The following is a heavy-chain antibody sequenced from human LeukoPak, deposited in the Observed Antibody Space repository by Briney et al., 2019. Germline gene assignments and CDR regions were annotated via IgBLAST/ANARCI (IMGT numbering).Heavy chain of an antibody. D-gene: IGHD3-22*01. CDR3: ARHRNAAYYYDSSGSLSPLDY. CDR1: GYTFTSYA. Sequence: ASVKVSCKASGYTFTSYAMHWVRQAPGQRLEWMGWINAGNGNTKYSQKFQGRVTITRDTSASTAYMELRSLRSDDTAVYYCARHRNAAYYYDSSGSLSPLDYWGQGTLVTVSS. V-gene: IGHV1-3*01. J-gene: IGHJ4*02. CDR2: INAGNGNT.